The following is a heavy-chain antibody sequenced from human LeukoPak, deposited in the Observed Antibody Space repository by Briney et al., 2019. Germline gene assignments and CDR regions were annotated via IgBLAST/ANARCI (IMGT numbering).Heavy chain of an antibody. Sequence: PGGSLRLSCAASGFTFSNAWVSWVRQAPGKGREWVGRIKSKTDGGTTDYAAPVKGRFTISRDDSENTLYLQMNSLKTEDTAVYYCATAYCSGGSCTLWNYWGQGTLVTVSS. J-gene: IGHJ4*02. V-gene: IGHV3-15*01. CDR2: IKSKTDGGTT. CDR1: GFTFSNAW. D-gene: IGHD2-15*01. CDR3: ATAYCSGGSCTLWNY.